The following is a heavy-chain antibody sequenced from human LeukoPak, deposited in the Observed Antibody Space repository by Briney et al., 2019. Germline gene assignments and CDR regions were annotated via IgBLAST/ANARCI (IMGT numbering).Heavy chain of an antibody. CDR3: ARGRTIFGVVIHGGYNWFDH. V-gene: IGHV4-34*01. D-gene: IGHD3-3*01. CDR1: GGSFSGYY. Sequence: SETLSLTCAVYGGSFSGYYWSWIRQPPGKGLEWIGEINHSGSTNYNPSLKSRVTISVDTSKNQFSLKLSSVTAADTAVYYCARGRTIFGVVIHGGYNWFDHWGQGTLVTVSP. CDR2: INHSGST. J-gene: IGHJ5*02.